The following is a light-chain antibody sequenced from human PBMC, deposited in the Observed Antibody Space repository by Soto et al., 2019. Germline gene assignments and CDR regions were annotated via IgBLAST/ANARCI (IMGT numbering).Light chain of an antibody. V-gene: IGKV3-20*01. CDR1: QSVSSSY. CDR3: HQYGSSPRK. Sequence: EIVLTQSPGTLSLSPGERATLSCRASQSVSSSYLAWYQQKPGQAPRLLIYGVSNRATGIPDRFSGSGSGTDFTLTISRLEPEDFAVYYWHQYGSSPRKFGQGTKVEIK. CDR2: GVS. J-gene: IGKJ1*01.